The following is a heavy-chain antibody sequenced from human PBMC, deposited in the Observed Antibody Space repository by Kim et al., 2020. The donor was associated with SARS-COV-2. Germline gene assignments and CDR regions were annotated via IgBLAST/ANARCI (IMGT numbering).Heavy chain of an antibody. Sequence: YDGSNKYYADSVKGRFTISRDNSKNTLYLQMNSLRAEDTAVYYCAKALLESWGQGTLVTVSS. CDR2: YDGSNK. J-gene: IGHJ5*02. D-gene: IGHD1-1*01. CDR3: AKALLES. V-gene: IGHV3-30*02.